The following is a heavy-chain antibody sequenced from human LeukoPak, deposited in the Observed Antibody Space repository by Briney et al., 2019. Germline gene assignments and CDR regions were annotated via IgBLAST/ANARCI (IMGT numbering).Heavy chain of an antibody. V-gene: IGHV3-11*03. CDR1: GFTFSDYY. CDR3: ARWRVTVTTFYYYYYGMDV. J-gene: IGHJ6*02. CDR2: ISSSSSYT. D-gene: IGHD4-17*01. Sequence: PGGSLRLSCAASGFTFSDYYMSWICQAPGKGLEWVSYISSSSSYTNYADSVKGRFTISRDNAKNSLYLQMNSLRAEDTAVYYCARWRVTVTTFYYYYYGMDVWGQGTTVTVSS.